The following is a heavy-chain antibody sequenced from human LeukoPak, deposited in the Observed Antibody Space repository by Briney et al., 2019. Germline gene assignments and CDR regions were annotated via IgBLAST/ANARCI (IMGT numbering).Heavy chain of an antibody. Sequence: QPGGSLRLSCAASGFTVSNNYMSWVLQAPGKGLERVSVIYSGGNTYYADSVKGRFTISRHNSMNTLYLQMNSLRTEDTAVYYCARGGGAARLFDYWGQGTLVTVSS. J-gene: IGHJ4*02. V-gene: IGHV3-53*04. CDR1: GFTVSNNY. CDR3: ARGGGAARLFDY. D-gene: IGHD6-6*01. CDR2: IYSGGNT.